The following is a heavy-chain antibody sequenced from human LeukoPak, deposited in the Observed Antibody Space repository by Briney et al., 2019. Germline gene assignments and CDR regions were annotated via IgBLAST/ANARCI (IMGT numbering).Heavy chain of an antibody. Sequence: GGSLRLSCAGSGFSFSSYAMSWVRQAPGKGLEWVSAVTDSGAATYYADSVKGRFTISRDNAKNSLYLQMNSLRAEDTAVYYCARLGVHRYYFDYWGQGTLVTVSS. CDR1: GFSFSSYA. V-gene: IGHV3-23*01. CDR2: VTDSGAAT. J-gene: IGHJ4*02. D-gene: IGHD3-16*01. CDR3: ARLGVHRYYFDY.